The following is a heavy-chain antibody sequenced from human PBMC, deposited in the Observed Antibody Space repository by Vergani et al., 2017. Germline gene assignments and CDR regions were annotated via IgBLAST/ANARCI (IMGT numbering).Heavy chain of an antibody. CDR3: AKGLEADSSVVGDGYFDY. D-gene: IGHD6-25*01. CDR1: GFTFSSYA. J-gene: IGHJ4*02. Sequence: EVQLLESGGGLVQPGGSLRLSCAASGFTFSSYAMSWVRQAPGKGLEWVSAISGSGGSTYYADSVQGRFTISRDNSKNTLYLQMNSLRAEDTAVYYCAKGLEADSSVVGDGYFDYWGQGTLVTVSS. CDR2: ISGSGGST. V-gene: IGHV3-23*01.